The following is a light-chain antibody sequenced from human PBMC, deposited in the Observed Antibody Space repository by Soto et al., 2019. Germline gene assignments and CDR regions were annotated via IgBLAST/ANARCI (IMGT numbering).Light chain of an antibody. CDR2: EVS. Sequence: QSVLTQPPSASGSPGQSVTISCTGTSSDVGGYNYVSWYQQHPGKAPKPMIYEVSKRPSGVPDRFSGSKSGNTASLTVSGLQAEDEADYYCSSYAGSNNFVFGTGTKVT. CDR3: SSYAGSNNFV. J-gene: IGLJ1*01. V-gene: IGLV2-8*01. CDR1: SSDVGGYNY.